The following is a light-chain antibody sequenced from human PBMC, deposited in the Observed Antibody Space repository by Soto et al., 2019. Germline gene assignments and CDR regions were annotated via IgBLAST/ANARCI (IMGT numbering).Light chain of an antibody. CDR1: ESVSSN. Sequence: EIVLTESSGIMSLSPGERGPLSCRASESVSSNVAWYQQNPGQAPRLLIYDASNRATGIPARFSGSGSGTDFTLTISSLEPEEFAVYFCQQRSNWLSFGQGIRLEI. V-gene: IGKV3-11*01. CDR2: DAS. J-gene: IGKJ5*01. CDR3: QQRSNWLS.